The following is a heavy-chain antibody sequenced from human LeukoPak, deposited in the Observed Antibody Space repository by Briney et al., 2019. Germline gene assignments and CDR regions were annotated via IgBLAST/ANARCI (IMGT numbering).Heavy chain of an antibody. CDR2: IYPGESIYASENT. J-gene: IGHJ4*02. CDR3: ARDPTTVTTIFDS. V-gene: IGHV4-4*07. CDR1: GVSVSAYY. D-gene: IGHD4-17*01. Sequence: SETLSLTCSVSGVSVSAYYWSWVRQPAGKGLEWIGRIYPGESIYASENTNYNPSLKSRVSMSGDTSKNQVSLKLRSVTAADTAVYYCARDPTTVTTIFDSWGQGTLVTVSS.